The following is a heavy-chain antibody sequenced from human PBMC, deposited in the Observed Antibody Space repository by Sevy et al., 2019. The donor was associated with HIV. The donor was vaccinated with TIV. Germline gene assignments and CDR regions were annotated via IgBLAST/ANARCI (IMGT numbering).Heavy chain of an antibody. CDR1: GFTFSSYW. J-gene: IGHJ3*02. D-gene: IGHD1-26*01. CDR3: AREELGELLFGAFDI. Sequence: GGYLRLSCAASGFTFSSYWMSWVRQAPGKGLEWVANIKQDGSEKYYVDSVKGGFTISRDNAKNSLYLQMNSLRAEDTAVYYCAREELGELLFGAFDIWGQGTMVIVSS. CDR2: IKQDGSEK. V-gene: IGHV3-7*01.